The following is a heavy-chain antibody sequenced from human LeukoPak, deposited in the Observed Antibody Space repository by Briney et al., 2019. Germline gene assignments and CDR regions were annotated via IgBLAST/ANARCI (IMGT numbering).Heavy chain of an antibody. J-gene: IGHJ3*02. V-gene: IGHV4-34*01. CDR1: GGSFSGYY. D-gene: IGHD1-26*01. CDR2: INHSGST. Sequence: SETLSLTCAVYGGSFSGYYWSWIRQPPGKGLEWIGEINHSGSTNYNPSLKSRVTISVDTSKNQFSLKLSSVTAADTAVYYCARVTLGAFDIWGQGTMVTVSS. CDR3: ARVTLGAFDI.